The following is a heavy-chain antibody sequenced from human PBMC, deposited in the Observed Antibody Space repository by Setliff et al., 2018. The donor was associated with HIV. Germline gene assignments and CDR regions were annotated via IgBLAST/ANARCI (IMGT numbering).Heavy chain of an antibody. Sequence: PGVSLRLSCAASGFTFDDYAMHWGRQAPGKGLEWVSGINWNSGTIAYADFVKGRFTISRDNTKNFVFLEMTNLRPEDTALYFCAKDYGDGHNWGAFDISGQGTMVTVSS. CDR3: AKDYGDGHNWGAFDI. CDR2: INWNSGTI. J-gene: IGHJ3*02. V-gene: IGHV3-9*01. CDR1: GFTFDDYA. D-gene: IGHD1-1*01.